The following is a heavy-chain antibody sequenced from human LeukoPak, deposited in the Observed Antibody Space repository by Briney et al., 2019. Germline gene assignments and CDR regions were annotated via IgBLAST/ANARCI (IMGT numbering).Heavy chain of an antibody. V-gene: IGHV4-59*08. D-gene: IGHD4-17*01. Sequence: SETLSLTCTVSGGSISSYYWSWIRQPPGKGLEWIGYIYYSGSTNYNPSLKSRVTISVDTSKNQFSLKLSSVTAADTAVYYCARHKRVRGYDYGDYHAFDIWGQGTVVTVSS. CDR3: ARHKRVRGYDYGDYHAFDI. CDR1: GGSISSYY. CDR2: IYYSGST. J-gene: IGHJ3*02.